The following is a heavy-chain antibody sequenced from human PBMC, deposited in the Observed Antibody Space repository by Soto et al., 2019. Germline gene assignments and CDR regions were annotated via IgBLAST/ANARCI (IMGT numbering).Heavy chain of an antibody. CDR1: GFTVSSNY. CDR3: ANWGYCSGGSCYPSLSLYGMDV. Sequence: GGSLRLSCAASGFTVSSNYMSWVRQAPGKGLEWVSVIYSGGSTYYADSVKGRFTISRHNSKNTLYLQMNSLRAEDTAVYYCANWGYCSGGSCYPSLSLYGMDVWGQGTTVTVSS. V-gene: IGHV3-53*01. D-gene: IGHD2-15*01. J-gene: IGHJ6*02. CDR2: IYSGGST.